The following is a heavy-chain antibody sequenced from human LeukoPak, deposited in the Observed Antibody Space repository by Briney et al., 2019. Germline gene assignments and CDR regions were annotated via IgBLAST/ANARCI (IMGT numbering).Heavy chain of an antibody. Sequence: GRSLRLSCAASGFTFSSYGMHWVRQAPGKGLEWVAVISYDGNNKYYGDSVKGRFTISRDNSKNTLFLQMNSLRAEDTAVYYCAKDMKEQYYYGMGVWGQGTTVTVSS. D-gene: IGHD3-16*01. CDR2: ISYDGNNK. CDR1: GFTFSSYG. V-gene: IGHV3-30*18. CDR3: AKDMKEQYYYGMGV. J-gene: IGHJ6*02.